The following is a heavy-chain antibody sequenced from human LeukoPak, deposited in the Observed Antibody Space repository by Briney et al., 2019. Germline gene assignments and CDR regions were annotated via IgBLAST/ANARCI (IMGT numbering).Heavy chain of an antibody. Sequence: GGSLRLSCAASGFTFPIYWMTWVRQAPGKGPEWVGIIKNDGSEAYYGDSVKGRFTISRDNAKNSLYLQMSSLRADDTAVYFCARDGDSGWSLSHWGQGTLVTVSS. D-gene: IGHD6-19*01. V-gene: IGHV3-7*01. CDR3: ARDGDSGWSLSH. CDR1: GFTFPIYW. CDR2: IKNDGSEA. J-gene: IGHJ4*02.